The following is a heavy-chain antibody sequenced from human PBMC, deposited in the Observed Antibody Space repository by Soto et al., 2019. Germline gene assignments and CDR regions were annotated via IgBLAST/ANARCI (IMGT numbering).Heavy chain of an antibody. CDR1: GFVFSDHS. V-gene: IGHV3-72*01. Sequence: EVQLVESGGGLVQPGGSLRLSCAVSGFVFSDHSMDWVRQAPGKGLEWVGRTRNRAQGYITEYSAYVKGRFTISRDDSKNLLYLQMGSLKTEATAMYYCVSWQQGAADFLGQGTLVTVTS. D-gene: IGHD2-15*01. CDR3: VSWQQGAADF. J-gene: IGHJ4*02. CDR2: TRNRAQGYIT.